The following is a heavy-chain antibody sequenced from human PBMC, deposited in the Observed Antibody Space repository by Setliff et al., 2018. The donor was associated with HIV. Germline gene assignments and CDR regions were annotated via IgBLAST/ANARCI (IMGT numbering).Heavy chain of an antibody. D-gene: IGHD6-6*01. J-gene: IGHJ1*01. CDR3: ARDPAPSSSASYFQH. CDR1: GYTFTSYY. V-gene: IGHV1-46*01. Sequence: ASVKVSCKASGYTFTSYYMHWVRQAPGQGLEWMGIINPSSGSTTYAQKFQARVTMTRDTSTSTVYMELSSLRSEDTAVYYCARDPAPSSSASYFQHWGQGTPVTAPQ. CDR2: INPSSGST.